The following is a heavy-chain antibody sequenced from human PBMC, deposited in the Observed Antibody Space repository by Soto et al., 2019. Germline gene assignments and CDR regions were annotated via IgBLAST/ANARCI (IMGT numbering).Heavy chain of an antibody. CDR1: GGSFSGYY. V-gene: IGHV4-34*01. CDR3: ARRHPSRGSSGPYRGFYYFDY. Sequence: SETLSLTCAVYGGSFSGYYWSWIRQPPGKGLEWIGEINHSGSTNYNPSLKSRVTISVDTSKNQFSLKLSSVTAADTAVYYCARRHPSRGSSGPYRGFYYFDYWGQGTLVTVSS. D-gene: IGHD6-19*01. J-gene: IGHJ4*02. CDR2: INHSGST.